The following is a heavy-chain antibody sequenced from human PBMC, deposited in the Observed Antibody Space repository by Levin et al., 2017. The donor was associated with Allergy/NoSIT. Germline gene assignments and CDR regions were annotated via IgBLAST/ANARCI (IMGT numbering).Heavy chain of an antibody. D-gene: IGHD2-8*01. CDR2: INSDGTTT. CDR1: GFNFRVYW. Sequence: GGSLRLSCAASGFNFRVYWMHWVRQAPGKGLVWVSHINSDGTTTPYADSVKGRFTISRDNAKNTLYLQMNSLRADDTAVYYCARDRGVPDAFDIWGQGTMVTVSS. V-gene: IGHV3-74*01. CDR3: ARDRGVPDAFDI. J-gene: IGHJ3*02.